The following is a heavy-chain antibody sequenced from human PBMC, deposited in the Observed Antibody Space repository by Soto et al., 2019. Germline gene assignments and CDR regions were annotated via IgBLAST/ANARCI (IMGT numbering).Heavy chain of an antibody. CDR1: GGSISSGGYY. Sequence: SETLSLTCTVSGGSISSGGYYWSWIRQHPGKGLEWIGYIYYSGSTYYNPSLKSRVTISVDTSKNQFSLKLSSVTAADTAVYYCARVVHGLEEYYFDYWGQGTLVTVSS. J-gene: IGHJ4*02. CDR3: ARVVHGLEEYYFDY. V-gene: IGHV4-31*03. CDR2: IYYSGST.